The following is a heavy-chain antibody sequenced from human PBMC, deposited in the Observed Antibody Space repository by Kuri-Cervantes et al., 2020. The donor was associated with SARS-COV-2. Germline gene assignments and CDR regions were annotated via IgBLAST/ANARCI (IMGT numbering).Heavy chain of an antibody. J-gene: IGHJ4*02. Sequence: GGSLRLSCAASGFTFSSYAMHWVRQAPGKGLEWVAVISYDGSNKYYADSVKGRFTISRDNSKNTLYLQMNSLRAEGTAVYYCARAERVQLLVSGGQGPFDYWGQGTLVTVSS. V-gene: IGHV3-30-3*01. CDR3: ARAERVQLLVSGGQGPFDY. CDR1: GFTFSSYA. CDR2: ISYDGSNK. D-gene: IGHD2-2*01.